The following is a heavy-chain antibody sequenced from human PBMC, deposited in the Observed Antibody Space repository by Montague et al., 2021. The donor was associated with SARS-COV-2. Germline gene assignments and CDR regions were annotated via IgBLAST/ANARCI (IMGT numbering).Heavy chain of an antibody. D-gene: IGHD5-12*01. J-gene: IGHJ4*02. CDR2: IDWDDDK. Sequence: PALVKPTQTLTLTCTFPGFSLSTNGMCVSWIRQPPGKALEWLARIDWDDDKYYSTSLKTRLTISKDTSKNQVVLTMTNMDPVDTATYYCVRLRPGGGLSGDMYYFDYWGLGTLVTVSS. V-gene: IGHV2-70*11. CDR3: VRLRPGGGLSGDMYYFDY. CDR1: GFSLSTNGMC.